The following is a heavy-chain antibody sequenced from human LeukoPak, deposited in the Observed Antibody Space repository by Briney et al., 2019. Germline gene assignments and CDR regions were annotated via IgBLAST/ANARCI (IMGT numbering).Heavy chain of an antibody. Sequence: SETLSLTCTVSGGSINSYYWSWIWQPPGRGLEWIGSIHYSGSTSYNPSLRSRVTISVDKSKNQFFLKLSSVTATDTAVYYCASGVNSSSWSSYFDSGGQKPLAPVSS. CDR1: GGSINSYY. CDR2: IHYSGST. V-gene: IGHV4-59*01. CDR3: ASGVNSSSWSSYFDS. D-gene: IGHD6-13*01. J-gene: IGHJ4*02.